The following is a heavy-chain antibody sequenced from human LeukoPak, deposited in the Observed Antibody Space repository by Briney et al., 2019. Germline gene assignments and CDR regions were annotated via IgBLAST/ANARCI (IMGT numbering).Heavy chain of an antibody. CDR1: GFTLSSYW. CDR3: AKDWRIVVV. D-gene: IGHD3-22*01. J-gene: IGHJ4*02. CDR2: ISGSGGTT. V-gene: IGHV3-23*01. Sequence: PGGSLRLSCAASGFTLSSYWMSWVRQTPGKGLEWVSAISGSGGTTYYADSVKGRFTISRDNSKNTLYLQLNSLRAEDTALYYCAKDWRIVVVGGQGTLVTVSS.